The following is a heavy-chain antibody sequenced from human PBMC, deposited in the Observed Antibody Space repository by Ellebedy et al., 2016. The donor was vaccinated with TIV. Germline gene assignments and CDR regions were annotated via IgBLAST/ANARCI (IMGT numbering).Heavy chain of an antibody. J-gene: IGHJ5*02. Sequence: GESLKISXAASGFTFSSYWMRWVRQTPGKGLEWVANIKQDGSEKYYVDPVKGRFTISRDNAKNSLYLQMNSLRAEDTAVYYCARLQMTTTFNWFDPWGQGTLVTVSS. D-gene: IGHD4-17*01. CDR3: ARLQMTTTFNWFDP. V-gene: IGHV3-7*03. CDR2: IKQDGSEK. CDR1: GFTFSSYW.